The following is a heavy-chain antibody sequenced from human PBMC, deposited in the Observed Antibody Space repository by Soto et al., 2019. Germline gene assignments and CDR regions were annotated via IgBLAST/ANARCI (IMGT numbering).Heavy chain of an antibody. CDR1: GYTFTGYY. J-gene: IGHJ6*02. CDR2: INPNSGGT. Sequence: QVQLVQSGAEVKKPGASVKVSCKASGYTFTGYYMHWVRQAPGQGLEWMGWINPNSGGTHYAQKFQGRVTMTRDTSISTAYMELSRLRSDDTAVYYCARGIVATDGDYYYGMDVWGQGTTVTVSS. D-gene: IGHD5-12*01. V-gene: IGHV1-2*02. CDR3: ARGIVATDGDYYYGMDV.